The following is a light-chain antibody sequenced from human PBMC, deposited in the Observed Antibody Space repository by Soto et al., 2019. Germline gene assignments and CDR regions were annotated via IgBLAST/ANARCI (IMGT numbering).Light chain of an antibody. J-gene: IGLJ1*01. V-gene: IGLV2-14*01. CDR3: SSYTGSSTPYV. Sequence: QPALTQPASVSGSPGQSITISCTGTSSDVGGYNYVSWYQQHPGKAPKLMIYEVSNRPSGVSNRFSGSKSGNTASLTISGLQAEDEADYYCSSYTGSSTPYVFGTGTKVTVL. CDR2: EVS. CDR1: SSDVGGYNY.